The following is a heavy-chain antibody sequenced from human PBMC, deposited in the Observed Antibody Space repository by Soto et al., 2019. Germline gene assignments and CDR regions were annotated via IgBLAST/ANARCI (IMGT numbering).Heavy chain of an antibody. V-gene: IGHV3-33*01. J-gene: IGHJ4*02. CDR2: IWVDGSKQ. CDR1: GSTFSSYG. D-gene: IGHD3-10*01. Sequence: QVQLVESGGGVVQPGRSLRLSCAASGSTFSSYGMHWVRQAPGKGLEWVALIWVDGSKQDYADSVKGRFTISRDNVMNKVDLQMNSMGAEDTAVYYCARWEGTGRGFDCWGQGTQVTGSS. CDR3: ARWEGTGRGFDC.